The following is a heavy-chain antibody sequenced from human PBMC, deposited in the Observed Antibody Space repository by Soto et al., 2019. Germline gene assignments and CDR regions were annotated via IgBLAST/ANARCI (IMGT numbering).Heavy chain of an antibody. CDR3: TTENYYGSGSYYNGGYYYYYGMDV. CDR1: GFTFSNAW. Sequence: GGSLRLSCAASGFTFSNAWMSWVRQAPGKGLEWVGRIKSKTDGGTTDYAAPVKGRFTISRDDSKNTLYLQMNSLKTEDTAVYYCTTENYYGSGSYYNGGYYYYYGMDVWGQGTTVTAP. D-gene: IGHD3-10*01. J-gene: IGHJ6*02. V-gene: IGHV3-15*01. CDR2: IKSKTDGGTT.